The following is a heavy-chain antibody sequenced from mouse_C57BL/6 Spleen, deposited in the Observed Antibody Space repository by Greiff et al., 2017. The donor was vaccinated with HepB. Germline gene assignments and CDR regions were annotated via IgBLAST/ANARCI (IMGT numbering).Heavy chain of an antibody. CDR3: AGTTVVGRYLDV. J-gene: IGHJ1*03. CDR2: INPNNGGN. CDR1: GYTFTDYY. D-gene: IGHD1-1*01. V-gene: IGHV1-26*01. Sequence: VQLQQSGPELVKPGASVKISCKASGYTFTDYYMNWVKQSHGKSLEWLGDINPNNGGNSYNQKFKGKATLTVDKSSSTAYMELRSLTSEDAAVSYCAGTTVVGRYLDVWGKGTTVTVSS.